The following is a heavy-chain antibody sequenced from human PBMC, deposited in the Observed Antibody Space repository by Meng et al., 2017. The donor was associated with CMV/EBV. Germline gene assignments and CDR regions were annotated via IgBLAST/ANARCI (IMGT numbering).Heavy chain of an antibody. D-gene: IGHD2-2*02. V-gene: IGHV1-2*02. CDR2: INPNSGGT. J-gene: IGHJ5*02. Sequence: VSVKVSCKASGYTFTGYYMHWVRQAPGQGLEWMGWINPNSGGTNYAQKFQGRVTMTRDTSISTAYMELSRLRSDDTAVYYCAREVGELYQLLYGYNWFDPWGQGTLVTVSS. CDR3: AREVGELYQLLYGYNWFDP. CDR1: GYTFTGYY.